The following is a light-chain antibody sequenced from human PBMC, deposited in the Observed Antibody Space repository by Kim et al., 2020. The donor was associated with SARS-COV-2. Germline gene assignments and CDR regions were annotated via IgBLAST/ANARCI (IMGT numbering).Light chain of an antibody. V-gene: IGLV2-8*01. CDR1: SSDVGAYNY. J-gene: IGLJ3*02. CDR3: SSYAGSSDWV. Sequence: QSALTQPPSASGSPGQSVTISCTGASSDVGAYNYVSWYQKNPGKAPKLMIYEVNKRPSGVPDRFSGSKSGNTASLTVSGLQADDEAYYYCSSYAGSSDWVFGGGTKVTVL. CDR2: EVN.